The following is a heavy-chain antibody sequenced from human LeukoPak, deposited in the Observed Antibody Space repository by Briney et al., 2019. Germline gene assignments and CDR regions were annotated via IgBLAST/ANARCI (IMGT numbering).Heavy chain of an antibody. Sequence: GGSLRLSCAASGFTVSSNYMSWVRQAPGKGLEWVAVIYSGSNTYYADSVKGRFTISRDNSKNTLYLQMNSLRTDDTAVYYCAKDRALYCSGDSCYGLDYWGQGTLVTVSS. CDR3: AKDRALYCSGDSCYGLDY. CDR1: GFTVSSNY. J-gene: IGHJ4*02. D-gene: IGHD2-15*01. V-gene: IGHV3-53*05. CDR2: IYSGSNT.